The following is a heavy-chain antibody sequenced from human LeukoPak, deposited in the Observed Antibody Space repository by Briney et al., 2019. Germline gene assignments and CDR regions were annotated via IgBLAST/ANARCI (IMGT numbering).Heavy chain of an antibody. Sequence: SETLSLTCTVSGGSISGSSYYWGWIGQPPGKGLEWIGSIYYSGSTYYNPSLKSRVTISVDTSKNQFSLKLSSVTAADTAVYYCARDTRISPRYMDVWGKGTTVTVSS. V-gene: IGHV4-39*07. CDR3: ARDTRISPRYMDV. D-gene: IGHD3-3*02. J-gene: IGHJ6*03. CDR1: GGSISGSSYY. CDR2: IYYSGST.